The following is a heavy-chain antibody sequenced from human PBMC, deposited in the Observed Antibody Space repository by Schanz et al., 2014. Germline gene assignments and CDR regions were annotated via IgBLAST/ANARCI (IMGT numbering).Heavy chain of an antibody. V-gene: IGHV1-18*01. J-gene: IGHJ3*02. Sequence: QLMQSGSEVRKPGASVKVSCKASGYIFGSHGMTWVRQAPGQGPELMGWINAHTGNTQYAQKFQGRGNMTRDTVTTTVHLERTRLRTDDTAIYYCARVHIATYHYNSPGAFDIWGRGTRVTVSS. CDR3: ARVHIATYHYNSPGAFDI. CDR1: GYIFGSHG. CDR2: INAHTGNT. D-gene: IGHD3-10*01.